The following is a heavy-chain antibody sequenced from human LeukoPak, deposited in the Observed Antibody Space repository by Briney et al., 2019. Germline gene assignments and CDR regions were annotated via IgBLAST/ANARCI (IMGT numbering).Heavy chain of an antibody. Sequence: GGSLRLSCSASGFTFSNSGMHWVCQAPEKGLEWVADIKCDGSEKCYVDSVKGRLTISRDNAKNSLYLQVNSLRAEDMTVYYCVRGVGSSTSCYVRAFDIWGQGTMVTVSS. J-gene: IGHJ3*02. CDR3: VRGVGSSTSCYVRAFDI. CDR2: IKCDGSEK. V-gene: IGHV3-52*01. CDR1: GFTFSNSG. D-gene: IGHD2-2*01.